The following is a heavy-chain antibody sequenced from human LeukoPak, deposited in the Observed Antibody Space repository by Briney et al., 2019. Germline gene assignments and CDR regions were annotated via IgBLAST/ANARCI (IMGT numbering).Heavy chain of an antibody. CDR3: AKDLYYYDSSGYYHLDY. D-gene: IGHD3-22*01. CDR2: IRYDGSNK. V-gene: IGHV3-30*02. J-gene: IGHJ4*02. Sequence: PGGSLRLSCAASGFTFSSYGMHWVRQAPGKGLEWVAFIRYDGSNKYYADSVKGRFTISRDNSKNTLYLQMNSLRAEDTAVYYCAKDLYYYDSSGYYHLDYWGQGTLVTVSS. CDR1: GFTFSSYG.